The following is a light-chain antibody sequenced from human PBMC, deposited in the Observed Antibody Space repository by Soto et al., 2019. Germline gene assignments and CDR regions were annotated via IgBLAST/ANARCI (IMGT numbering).Light chain of an antibody. J-gene: IGKJ4*01. CDR3: QQFGDSRLT. CDR2: GAF. CDR1: QTVTSTF. Sequence: SVLTKSPGTLSLSPGERATLSCRASQTVTSTFLSWYQQKPGQAPRLLIYGAFNRATGIPDRFIGGGSETDFTLTIGRLEPEDFAVYYCQQFGDSRLTFGGGTKVDVK. V-gene: IGKV3-20*01.